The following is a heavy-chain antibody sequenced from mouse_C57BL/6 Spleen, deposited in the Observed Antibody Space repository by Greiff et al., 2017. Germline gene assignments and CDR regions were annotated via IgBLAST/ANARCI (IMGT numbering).Heavy chain of an antibody. D-gene: IGHD6-1*01. V-gene: IGHV5-6*01. Sequence: EVMLVESGGDLVKPGGSLKLSCAASGFTFSSYAISWVRQTPDKRLEWVATISSGGIYTYYPDSVKGGFTISRDNAKNTLYLQMSNLKTEDTAMYYCARHARDDRYQVPYYAMCYWGTGTTVPVSS. CDR3: ARHARDDRYQVPYYAMCY. CDR1: GFTFSSYA. CDR2: ISSGGIYT. J-gene: IGHJ4*01.